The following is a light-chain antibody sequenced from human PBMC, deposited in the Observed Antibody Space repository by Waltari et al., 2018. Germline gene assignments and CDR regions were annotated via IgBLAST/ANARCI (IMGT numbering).Light chain of an antibody. V-gene: IGKV3-11*01. CDR1: QSVSIN. CDR3: QQTSSWPLT. J-gene: IGKJ4*01. CDR2: DTS. Sequence: EIVLTQSPATLPLSPGQRATLSCRASQSVSINLGWYQQKLGQPPRLLIYDTSNRATGIPDRFSASGCGTDFTLTISSLEPEDFAVYFCQQTSSWPLTFGGGTKVEIK.